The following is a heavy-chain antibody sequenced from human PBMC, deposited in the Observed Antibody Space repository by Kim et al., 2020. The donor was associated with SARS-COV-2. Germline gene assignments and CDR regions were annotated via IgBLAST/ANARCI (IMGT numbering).Heavy chain of an antibody. Sequence: GESLKISCKGSGYSFTSYWIGWVRQMPGKGLEWMGIIYPGDSDTRYSPSFQGQVTISADKSISTAYLQWSSLKASDTAMYYCARGTYYYDSSGYYYYYYGMDVWGQGTTVTVSS. J-gene: IGHJ6*02. D-gene: IGHD3-22*01. CDR1: GYSFTSYW. CDR2: IYPGDSDT. CDR3: ARGTYYYDSSGYYYYYYGMDV. V-gene: IGHV5-51*01.